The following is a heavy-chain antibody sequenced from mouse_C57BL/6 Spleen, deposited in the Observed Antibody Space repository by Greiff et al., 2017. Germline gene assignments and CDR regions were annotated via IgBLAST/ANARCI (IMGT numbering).Heavy chain of an antibody. D-gene: IGHD1-1*02. J-gene: IGHJ4*01. CDR1: GYTFTSYW. Sequence: QVQLQQPGAELVKPGASVKLSCKASGYTFTSYWMHWVKQRPGQGLEWIGMIHPNSGSTNYNEKFKSKATLTVDKSSSTAYMQLSSLTSEDSAVYYCARGGWGEGYAMDYWGQGTSVTVSS. CDR2: IHPNSGST. V-gene: IGHV1-64*01. CDR3: ARGGWGEGYAMDY.